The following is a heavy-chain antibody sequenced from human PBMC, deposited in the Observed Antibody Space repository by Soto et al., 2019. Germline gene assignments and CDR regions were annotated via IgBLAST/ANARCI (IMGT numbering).Heavy chain of an antibody. CDR3: AGGQWSAVVVIPFDY. CDR2: INPSGGST. CDR1: GYTFTSYY. V-gene: IGHV1-46*01. J-gene: IGHJ4*02. Sequence: QVQLVQSGAEVKKPGASVKVSCKASGYTFTSYYMHWVRQAPGQGLEWMGIINPSGGSTSYAQKFQGRVTMTRDTSTSTVYMELSSLRSEDTAVYYCAGGQWSAVVVIPFDYWGQGTLVTVSS. D-gene: IGHD3-22*01.